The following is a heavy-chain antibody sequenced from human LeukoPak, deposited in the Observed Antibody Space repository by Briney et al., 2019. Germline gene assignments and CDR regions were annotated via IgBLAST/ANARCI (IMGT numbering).Heavy chain of an antibody. J-gene: IGHJ5*02. CDR3: AKDPNGDYVGGYWFDP. D-gene: IGHD3-16*01. V-gene: IGHV3-23*01. Sequence: PGGSLRLSCAASGFTFSSYAMNWVRQAPGKGLEWVSGISAGGDKTYYADSVKGRSTISRDKSNNALYLQMNSLRAEDTAAYYCAKDPNGDYVGGYWFDPWGQGALVTVSS. CDR1: GFTFSSYA. CDR2: ISAGGDKT.